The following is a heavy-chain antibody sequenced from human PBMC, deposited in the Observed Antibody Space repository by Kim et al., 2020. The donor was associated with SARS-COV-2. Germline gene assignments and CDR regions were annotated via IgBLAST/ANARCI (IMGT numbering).Heavy chain of an antibody. Sequence: GGSLRLSCSASGFNFRNYVMAWVRQPPGKGLEWVATIGATGGNGDYSEPLRGRFTISRDNARNTLYLQLDNVRVDDAASYYCAKKKGDFWSGFGRGGGAFDNWGQGTVVSVSS. J-gene: IGHJ3*02. CDR2: IGATGGNG. CDR1: GFNFRNYV. D-gene: IGHD3-3*01. CDR3: AKKKGDFWSGFGRGGGAFDN. V-gene: IGHV3-23*01.